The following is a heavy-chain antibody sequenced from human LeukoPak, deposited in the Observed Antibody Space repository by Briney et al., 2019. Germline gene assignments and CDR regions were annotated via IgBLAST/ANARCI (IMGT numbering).Heavy chain of an antibody. Sequence: SETLSLTCTVSGGSISSSSYYWGWIRQPPGKGLEWIGSIYYSGSTYYNPSFKSRVTISVDTSKNQFSLKVSSVTAADTAVYYCARDRGSMIVVVPDAFDIWGQGTMVTVSS. V-gene: IGHV4-39*07. CDR2: IYYSGST. CDR3: ARDRGSMIVVVPDAFDI. J-gene: IGHJ3*02. CDR1: GGSISSSSYY. D-gene: IGHD3-22*01.